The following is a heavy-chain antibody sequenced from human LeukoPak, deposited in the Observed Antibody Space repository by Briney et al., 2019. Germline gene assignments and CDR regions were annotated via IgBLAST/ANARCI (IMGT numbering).Heavy chain of an antibody. CDR1: GFTFSNYW. CDR2: IKEDGREK. J-gene: IGHJ4*02. V-gene: IGHV3-7*01. CDR3: ARGGKNYFDY. Sequence: AGGSLRLSCAASGFTFSNYWMSWVRQAPGEGLAWVANIKEDGREKYYVDSVRGRFTISRDNAKNSLYLQMNSLRAEDTAVYYCARGGKNYFDYWGQGTPVTVSS.